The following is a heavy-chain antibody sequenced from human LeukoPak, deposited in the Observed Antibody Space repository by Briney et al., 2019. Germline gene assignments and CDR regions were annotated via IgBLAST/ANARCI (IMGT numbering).Heavy chain of an antibody. Sequence: SETLSLTCTVSGSSMNNFYWTCIRQPAGKGLEWIGRIQTSGSTNYNPSLRSRVTMSLDTSKNQFSLSLSSVTAADTAVYYCARGHSGSYYGYWGQGTLVTVSS. V-gene: IGHV4-4*07. CDR1: GSSMNNFY. D-gene: IGHD1-26*01. J-gene: IGHJ4*02. CDR3: ARGHSGSYYGY. CDR2: IQTSGST.